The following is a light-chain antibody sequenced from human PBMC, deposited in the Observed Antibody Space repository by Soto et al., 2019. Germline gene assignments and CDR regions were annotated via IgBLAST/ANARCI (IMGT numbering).Light chain of an antibody. V-gene: IGKV3-20*01. Sequence: ETVLTQSPGTLSLSPGERATLSCRASQSVSSNYLVWYQQKPGQAPRLLIYDATIRATGIPDRFSGSGSGTDFPLTISRLEPEDFAVYYCQQYGNSPPYTFGQGTKLEIK. CDR3: QQYGNSPPYT. CDR1: QSVSSNY. CDR2: DAT. J-gene: IGKJ2*01.